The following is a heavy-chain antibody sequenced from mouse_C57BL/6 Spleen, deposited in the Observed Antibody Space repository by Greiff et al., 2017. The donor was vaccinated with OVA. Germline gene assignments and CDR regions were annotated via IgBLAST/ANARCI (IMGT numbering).Heavy chain of an antibody. CDR2: ISGGGGNT. CDR3: ASLRQGFDY. V-gene: IGHV5-9*01. Sequence: EVKVVESGGGLVKPGGSLKLSCAASGFTFSSYTMSWVRQTPEKRLEWVATISGGGGNTYYPDSVKGRFTISRDNAKNTLYLQMSSLRSEDTALYYCASLRQGFDYWGQGTTLTVSS. D-gene: IGHD2-12*01. CDR1: GFTFSSYT. J-gene: IGHJ2*01.